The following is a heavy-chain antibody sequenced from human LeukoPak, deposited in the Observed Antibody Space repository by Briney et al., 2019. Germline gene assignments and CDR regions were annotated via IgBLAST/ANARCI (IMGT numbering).Heavy chain of an antibody. D-gene: IGHD5-18*01. J-gene: IGHJ4*02. Sequence: GGSLRLSCAASGFTFSSYAMHWVRQAPGKGLEWVAVISYDGSNKYYADSVKGRFTISRDNSKNTLYLQMNSLRAEDTAVYYCARDFWRYSYGQLDLTYFDYWGQGTLVTVSS. CDR1: GFTFSSYA. CDR2: ISYDGSNK. CDR3: ARDFWRYSYGQLDLTYFDY. V-gene: IGHV3-30-3*01.